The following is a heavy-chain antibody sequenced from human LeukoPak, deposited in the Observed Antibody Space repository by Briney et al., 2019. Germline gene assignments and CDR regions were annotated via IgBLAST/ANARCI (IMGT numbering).Heavy chain of an antibody. CDR2: ISAGSGTV. CDR3: TRDLGLRRMI. CDR1: GLSLSSNN. V-gene: IGHV3-48*04. Sequence: GGSLSLSCAASGLSLSSNNMHWVRQTPGGGLEWLSYISAGSGTVFSADSVKDRFSISRDNARESLFLQMSSLRVEDTGVYYCTRDLGLRRMIWGRGTLVIVSS. J-gene: IGHJ2*01.